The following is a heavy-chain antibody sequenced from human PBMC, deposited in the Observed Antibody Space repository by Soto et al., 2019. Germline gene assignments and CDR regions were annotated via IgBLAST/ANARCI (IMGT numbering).Heavy chain of an antibody. D-gene: IGHD3-3*01. CDR2: INPSGGST. Sequence: QVQLVQSGAEVKKPGASVKVSCKASGYTFTSYYMHWVRQAPGQGLEWMGIINPSGGSTSYSQKFQGRVTMTRDTSRSTVYMELSSLRSEDTAVYYCARGLVEFWSGYRNDAFDIWGQGTMVTVSS. CDR1: GYTFTSYY. CDR3: ARGLVEFWSGYRNDAFDI. J-gene: IGHJ3*02. V-gene: IGHV1-46*01.